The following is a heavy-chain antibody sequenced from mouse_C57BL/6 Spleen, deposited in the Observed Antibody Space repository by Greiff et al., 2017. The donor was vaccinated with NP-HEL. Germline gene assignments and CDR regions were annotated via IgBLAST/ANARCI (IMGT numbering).Heavy chain of an antibody. D-gene: IGHD1-1*01. CDR3: ARWGTRVVGAY. J-gene: IGHJ3*01. V-gene: IGHV1-26*01. CDR1: GYTFTDYY. Sequence: EVQLQQSGPELVKPGASVKISCKASGYTFTDYYMNWVKQSHGKSLEWIGDINPNNGGTSYNQKFKGKATLTVDKSSSTAYMELRSLTSEDSAVYYCARWGTRVVGAYWGQGTLVTVSA. CDR2: INPNNGGT.